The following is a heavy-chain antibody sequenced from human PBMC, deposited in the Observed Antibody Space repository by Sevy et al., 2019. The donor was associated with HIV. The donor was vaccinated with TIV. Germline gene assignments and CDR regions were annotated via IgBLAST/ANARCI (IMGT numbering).Heavy chain of an antibody. J-gene: IGHJ5*02. CDR2: IYHSGST. CDR3: ARGGETPRGSDP. CDR1: GGSITSVNW. D-gene: IGHD3-16*01. Sequence: SETLSLTCAVSGGSITSVNWWHWVRQPPGKGLEWIGEIYHSGSTNYNPSLKSRVTISVDNSKNQFSLNLYSVTAADTAVYYCARGGETPRGSDPWGQGSLVTVSS. V-gene: IGHV4-4*02.